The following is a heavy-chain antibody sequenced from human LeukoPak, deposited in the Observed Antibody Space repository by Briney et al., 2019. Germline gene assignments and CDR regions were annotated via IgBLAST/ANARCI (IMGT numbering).Heavy chain of an antibody. CDR3: ARVTSYYYGSGSYLFYMDV. Sequence: GGSLRLSCAASGFTFSSYEMNWVRQAPGKGLEWVSYISSSGSTIYYADSVKGRFTISRDNAKNSLYLQMDSLRAEDTAVYYCARVTSYYYGSGSYLFYMDVWGKGTTVTVSS. CDR1: GFTFSSYE. V-gene: IGHV3-48*03. J-gene: IGHJ6*03. D-gene: IGHD3-10*01. CDR2: ISSSGSTI.